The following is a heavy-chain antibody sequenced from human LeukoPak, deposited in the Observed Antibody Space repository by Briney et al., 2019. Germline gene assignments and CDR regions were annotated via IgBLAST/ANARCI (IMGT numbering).Heavy chain of an antibody. CDR1: GFTFSSYW. CDR2: INSDGSST. Sequence: GGSLRLSCTASGFTFSSYWMHWVRQAPGKGLVWVSRINSDGSSTSYADSVKGRFTISRDNAKNTLYLQMNSLRAEDTAVYYCARDFRIYGMDVWGQGTTVTVSS. CDR3: ARDFRIYGMDV. V-gene: IGHV3-74*01. J-gene: IGHJ6*02.